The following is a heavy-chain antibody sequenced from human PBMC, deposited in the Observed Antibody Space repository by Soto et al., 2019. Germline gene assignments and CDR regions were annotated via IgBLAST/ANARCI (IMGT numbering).Heavy chain of an antibody. CDR1: GFTFSSYA. J-gene: IGHJ4*02. D-gene: IGHD3-16*02. Sequence: GGSLRLSCAASGFTFSSYAMSWVRQAPGKGLEWVSAISGSGGSTYYADSVKGRFTISRDNSKNTLYLQMNSLRAEDTAVYYCAKGITPPPYDYIWGSYRRLYYFDYWGQGTLVTVSS. CDR2: ISGSGGST. V-gene: IGHV3-23*01. CDR3: AKGITPPPYDYIWGSYRRLYYFDY.